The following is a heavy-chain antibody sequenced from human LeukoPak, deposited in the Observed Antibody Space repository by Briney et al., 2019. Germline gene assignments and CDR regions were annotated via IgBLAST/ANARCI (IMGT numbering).Heavy chain of an antibody. CDR2: IYYSGST. V-gene: IGHV4-59*01. CDR3: AREAGRWRALDI. Sequence: PSETLSLTCTVSGGSISSYYWSWIRQPPGKGLEWIGYIYYSGSTNYNPSLKSRVTISVDTSKNQFSLKLSSVTAADTAVYYCAREAGRWRALDIWGQGTMVTVSS. J-gene: IGHJ3*02. CDR1: GGSISSYY. D-gene: IGHD2-15*01.